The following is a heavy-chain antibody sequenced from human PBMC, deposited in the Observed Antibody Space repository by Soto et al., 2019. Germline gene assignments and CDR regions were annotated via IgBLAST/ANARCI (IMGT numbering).Heavy chain of an antibody. CDR3: ARGRSASSDFDY. CDR1: GFSVSTNY. J-gene: IGHJ4*02. CDR2: IYSGGTT. V-gene: IGHV3-66*01. D-gene: IGHD3-10*01. Sequence: EVQLVESGGGLVQPGGSLRLSCAASGFSVSTNYMNWVRQAPGKGLEWVSVIYSGGTTYYADSVKGRFTISRDNSKNTLYLQMNSLRAEDTAVYYGARGRSASSDFDYWGQGTLVTVSS.